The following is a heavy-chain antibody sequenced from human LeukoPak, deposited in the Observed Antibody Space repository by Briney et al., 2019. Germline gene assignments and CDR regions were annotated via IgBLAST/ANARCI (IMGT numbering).Heavy chain of an antibody. Sequence: ASVKVSCKASGGTFSSYAISWVRQAPGPGLEWMGRIIPIFGTANYAQKFQGRVRITTDESTSTAYMELSSLRSEDTAVYYCARDLNWFDPWGQGTLVTVSS. CDR2: IIPIFGTA. V-gene: IGHV1-69*05. J-gene: IGHJ5*02. CDR1: GGTFSSYA. CDR3: ARDLNWFDP.